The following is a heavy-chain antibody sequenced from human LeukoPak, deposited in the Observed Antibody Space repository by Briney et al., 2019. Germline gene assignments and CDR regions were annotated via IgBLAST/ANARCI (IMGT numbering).Heavy chain of an antibody. CDR3: ARSFSPGAIYGGKNDGPFDAFDI. CDR1: GGSISSSSYY. D-gene: IGHD4-23*01. J-gene: IGHJ3*02. Sequence: SETLSLTCTVSGGSISSSSYYWGWIRQPPGKGLEWIGSIYYSGSTYYNPSLKSRVTISVDTSKNQFSLKLSSVTAADTAVYYCARSFSPGAIYGGKNDGPFDAFDIWGQGTMVTVSS. V-gene: IGHV4-39*07. CDR2: IYYSGST.